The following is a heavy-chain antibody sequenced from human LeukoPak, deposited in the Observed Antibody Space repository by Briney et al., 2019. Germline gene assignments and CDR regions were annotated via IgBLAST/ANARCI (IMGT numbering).Heavy chain of an antibody. CDR1: GFTFSSYW. CDR2: IKQDGSEK. J-gene: IGHJ4*02. Sequence: GGSLRLSCAASGFTFSSYWMSWVRQAPGKGLEWVANIKQDGSEKYYVDSMKGRFTISRDNAKNSLCLQMNSLRAEDTAVYYCARGPTKYQLLYGYYFDYWGQGTLVTVSS. CDR3: ARGPTKYQLLYGYYFDY. D-gene: IGHD2-2*02. V-gene: IGHV3-7*01.